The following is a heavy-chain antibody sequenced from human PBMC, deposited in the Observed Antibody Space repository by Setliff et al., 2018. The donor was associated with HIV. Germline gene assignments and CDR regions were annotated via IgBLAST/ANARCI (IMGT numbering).Heavy chain of an antibody. D-gene: IGHD4-17*01. V-gene: IGHV4-34*01. J-gene: IGHJ4*02. CDR1: GGSLRGYY. Sequence: SETLSLTCAVYGGSLRGYYWSWVRQSPLKGLEWIGEISHTGNINYNTALSNRVTVSVDTSKNQFSLKLTSATAADTAVYFCARFEVTTVTTRDYWGQGTLVTAPQ. CDR3: ARFEVTTVTTRDY. CDR2: ISHTGNI.